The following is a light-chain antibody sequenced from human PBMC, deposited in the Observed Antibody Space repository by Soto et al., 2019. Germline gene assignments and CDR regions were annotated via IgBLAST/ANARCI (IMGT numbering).Light chain of an antibody. Sequence: DIQLTQSPSTLSASVGDRVSITCRASQSLNNWMAWFQQKPGKAPKLLIYDASTLQTGVPSRFSGSGSGTEFTPTISSLQPDDFATYYCQRYNAFSQTFGQGTRVEIK. CDR3: QRYNAFSQT. CDR1: QSLNNW. CDR2: DAS. V-gene: IGKV1-5*01. J-gene: IGKJ1*01.